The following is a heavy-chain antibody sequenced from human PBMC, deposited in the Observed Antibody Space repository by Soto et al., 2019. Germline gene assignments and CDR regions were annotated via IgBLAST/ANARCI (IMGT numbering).Heavy chain of an antibody. V-gene: IGHV1-69*13. Sequence: SVEVSCKASGGTFSSHSISWVLEAPGEGLEWMGGIIPFFKATNYAQKFQGRVTITADDSTSTAYMDLYSLRSEDTAVYYCARDVPLNYYDGTFSYYAMDVWGQGTTVTVSS. CDR1: GGTFSSHS. CDR3: ARDVPLNYYDGTFSYYAMDV. CDR2: IIPFFKAT. D-gene: IGHD3-16*01. J-gene: IGHJ6*02.